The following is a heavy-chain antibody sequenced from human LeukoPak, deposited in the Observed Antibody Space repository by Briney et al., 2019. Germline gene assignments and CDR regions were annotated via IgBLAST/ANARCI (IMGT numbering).Heavy chain of an antibody. CDR3: ARAYRAHQTFHSYHFFDF. CDR2: INYSGRT. J-gene: IGHJ4*02. D-gene: IGHD5-18*01. Sequence: SETLSLTCTVSGGSISSGDYYWSWIRQPPGKGLEWIGSINYSGRTYYNPSLKSRVIISVDTSKNQFSLKLSSVTAADTAVYYCARAYRAHQTFHSYHFFDFWGRGTLVTVSS. CDR1: GGSISSGDYY. V-gene: IGHV4-30-4*01.